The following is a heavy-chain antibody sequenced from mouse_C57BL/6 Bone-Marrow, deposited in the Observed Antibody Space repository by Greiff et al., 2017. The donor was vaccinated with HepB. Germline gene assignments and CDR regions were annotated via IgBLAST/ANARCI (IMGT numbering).Heavy chain of an antibody. Sequence: EVKVVESGGGLVQPGGSLKLSCAASGFTFSDYYMYWVRQTPEKRLEWVAYISNGGGSTYYPDTVKGRFTISRDNAKNTLYLQMSRLKSEDTAMYYCARHALTGKDWYFDVWGTGTTVTVSS. CDR3: ARHALTGKDWYFDV. CDR1: GFTFSDYY. V-gene: IGHV5-12*01. CDR2: ISNGGGST. J-gene: IGHJ1*03. D-gene: IGHD4-1*01.